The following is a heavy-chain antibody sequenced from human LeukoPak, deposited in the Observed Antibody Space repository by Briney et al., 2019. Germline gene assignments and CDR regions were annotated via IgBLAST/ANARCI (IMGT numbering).Heavy chain of an antibody. CDR2: IIPILGIA. V-gene: IGHV1-69*04. Sequence: ASVKVSCKASGGTFSSYAISWVRQAPGQGLEWMGRIIPILGIANYARKFQGRVTITADKSTSTAYMELSSLRSEDAAVYYCARGHIVVVVAGGVFDYWGQGTLVTVSS. CDR3: ARGHIVVVVAGGVFDY. CDR1: GGTFSSYA. D-gene: IGHD2-15*01. J-gene: IGHJ4*02.